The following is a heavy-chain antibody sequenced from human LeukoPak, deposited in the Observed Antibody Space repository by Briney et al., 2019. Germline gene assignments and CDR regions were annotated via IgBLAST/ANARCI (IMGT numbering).Heavy chain of an antibody. Sequence: GESLKISCKGSGYSFTSYWIGWVRQMPGKGLEWMGIIYPGDSDTRYSPSFQGQVTISVDKSISNAYLQWSGLMAPDTAIYYCARRQLGGEAFDIWGQVTVVTVSS. CDR2: IYPGDSDT. CDR3: ARRQLGGEAFDI. D-gene: IGHD3-10*01. V-gene: IGHV5-51*01. J-gene: IGHJ3*02. CDR1: GYSFTSYW.